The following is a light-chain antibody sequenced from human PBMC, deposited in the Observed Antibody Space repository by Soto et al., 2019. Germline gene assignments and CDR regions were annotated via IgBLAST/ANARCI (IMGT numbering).Light chain of an antibody. Sequence: QSALTQPPSASGSPGQSVTISCTGTSSDVGGYDYVSWYQKRPGKAPKLLIHEVTKRPSGVPDRFSGSKSGNTASLTVSGLQAEDEAEYYCSSYAGRTLYVFGTGTQLTVL. V-gene: IGLV2-8*01. CDR3: SSYAGRTLYV. CDR2: EVT. J-gene: IGLJ7*01. CDR1: SSDVGGYDY.